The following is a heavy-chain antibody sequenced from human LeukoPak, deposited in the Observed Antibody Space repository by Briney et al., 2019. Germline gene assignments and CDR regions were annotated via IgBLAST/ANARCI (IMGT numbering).Heavy chain of an antibody. V-gene: IGHV3-9*01. CDR3: AKDIAAADYYYYGMDV. Sequence: GRSLRLSCAASGFTFDDYAMHWVRQAPGKGLEWVSGISWNSGSIGYADSVKGRFTISRDNAKNSLYLQMNSLRAEDTALYYCAKDIAAADYYYYGMDVWGQGTTVTVSS. J-gene: IGHJ6*02. D-gene: IGHD6-13*01. CDR2: ISWNSGSI. CDR1: GFTFDDYA.